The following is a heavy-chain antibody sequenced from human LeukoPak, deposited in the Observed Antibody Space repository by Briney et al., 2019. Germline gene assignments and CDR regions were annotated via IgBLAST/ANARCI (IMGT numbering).Heavy chain of an antibody. CDR3: ASRDTAMVPPSYYYMDV. V-gene: IGHV1-2*02. CDR2: INPNSGGT. J-gene: IGHJ6*03. Sequence: ASVKVSCKASGYTFTGYYMHWVRQAPGQGLEWMGWINPNSGGTNYARKFQGRVTMTRDTSISTAYMELSRLRSDDTAVYYCASRDTAMVPPSYYYMDVWGKGTTVTVSS. D-gene: IGHD5-18*01. CDR1: GYTFTGYY.